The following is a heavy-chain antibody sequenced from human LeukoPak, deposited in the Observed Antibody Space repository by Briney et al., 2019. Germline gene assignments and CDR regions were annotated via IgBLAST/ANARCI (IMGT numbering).Heavy chain of an antibody. CDR2: ISYDGSNK. CDR3: ARGEVPAYYYDSSGYYYDWFDP. V-gene: IGHV3-30-3*01. Sequence: GGSLRLSCAASGFTFSSYAMHWVRQAPGKGLEWVAVISYDGSNKYYADSVKGRFTISRDNSKNTLYLQMNSLRAEDTAVYYCARGEVPAYYYDSSGYYYDWFDPWGQGTLVTVSS. CDR1: GFTFSSYA. J-gene: IGHJ5*02. D-gene: IGHD3-22*01.